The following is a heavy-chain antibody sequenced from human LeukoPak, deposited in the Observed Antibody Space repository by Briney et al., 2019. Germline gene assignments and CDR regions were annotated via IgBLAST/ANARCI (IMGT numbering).Heavy chain of an antibody. CDR2: IKEDGSEK. CDR1: GFAFSSYW. D-gene: IGHD3-3*01. CDR3: ARDLWSGSSFFDY. J-gene: IGHJ4*02. V-gene: IGHV3-7*01. Sequence: GGSLRLSCVASGFAFSSYWMTWVRQAPGKGLEWVANIKEDGSEKNYVDSVKGRFTISRDNAKNSVYLQMNSLRVEETAVYYCARDLWSGSSFFDYWGQGTLVTVSP.